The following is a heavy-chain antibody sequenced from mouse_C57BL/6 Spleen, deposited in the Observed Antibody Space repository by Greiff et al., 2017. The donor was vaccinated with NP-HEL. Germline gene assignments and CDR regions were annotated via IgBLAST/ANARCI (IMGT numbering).Heavy chain of an antibody. D-gene: IGHD1-1*01. CDR2: IYPGDGDT. Sequence: QVQLQQSGAELVKPGASVKISCKASGYAFSSYWMNWVKQRPGKGLEWIGQIYPGDGDTNYNGKFKGKATLTADKSSSTAYMQLSRLTSEDSAVYFCARHYYGSSYLDYWGQGTTLTVSS. CDR1: GYAFSSYW. V-gene: IGHV1-80*01. J-gene: IGHJ2*01. CDR3: ARHYYGSSYLDY.